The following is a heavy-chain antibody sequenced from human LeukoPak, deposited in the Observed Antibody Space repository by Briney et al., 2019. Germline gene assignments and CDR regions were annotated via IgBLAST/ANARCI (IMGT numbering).Heavy chain of an antibody. J-gene: IGHJ6*03. CDR2: ISSGSGTI. V-gene: IGHV3-48*01. D-gene: IGHD3-9*01. Sequence: GGSLRLSCAASGFTFSSYSMNWVRQAPGKGLEWLSYISSGSGTIYYADSVKRRFTISRDNAKNLLYLQMNRLRAEDTAVYYCAREFVLRYFEEYLDGWGKGTTVTVS. CDR1: GFTFSSYS. CDR3: AREFVLRYFEEYLDG.